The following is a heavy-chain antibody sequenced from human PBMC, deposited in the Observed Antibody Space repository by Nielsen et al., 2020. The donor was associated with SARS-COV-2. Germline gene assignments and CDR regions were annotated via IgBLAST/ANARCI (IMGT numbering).Heavy chain of an antibody. V-gene: IGHV3-48*01. CDR2: ISSSSSTI. CDR1: GFTFSSYS. Sequence: GGSLRLSCAASGFTFSSYSMNWVRQAPGKGLEWVSYISSSSSTIYYADSVKGRFTISRDNAKNSLYLQMNSLRAEDTAVYYCARGADFWSGYDFDYWGQGTLVTVSS. D-gene: IGHD3-3*01. CDR3: ARGADFWSGYDFDY. J-gene: IGHJ4*02.